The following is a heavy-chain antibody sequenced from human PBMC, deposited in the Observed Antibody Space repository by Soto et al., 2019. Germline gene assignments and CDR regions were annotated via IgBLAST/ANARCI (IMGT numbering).Heavy chain of an antibody. CDR3: VAALFDY. V-gene: IGHV3-30*03. CDR2: LSYEGSKK. J-gene: IGHJ4*02. Sequence: QVLLVESGGVVVQPGRSLRLSCAASGFTFSSYGMHRVRQAPGKGLAWVAVLSYEGSKKYYEDSVKGPSPISRDNYTNTLYLQMNSLRTEGPPVYYCVAALFDYWGQGNLVTVSS. CDR1: GFTFSSYG. D-gene: IGHD6-25*01.